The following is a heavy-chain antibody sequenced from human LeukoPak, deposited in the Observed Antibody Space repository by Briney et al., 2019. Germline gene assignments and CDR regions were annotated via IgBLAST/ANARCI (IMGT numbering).Heavy chain of an antibody. CDR1: GFTFSSYG. D-gene: IGHD6-19*01. V-gene: IGHV3-30*18. CDR2: ISYDGSNK. J-gene: IGHJ4*02. Sequence: QSGGSLRLSCAASGFTFSSYGMHWVRQAPGKGLEWVAVISYDGSNKYYADSVKGRFTISRDNSKNTLYLQMNSLRAEDTAVYYCAKDGLAGGWYGNYYFDYWGQGTLVTVSS. CDR3: AKDGLAGGWYGNYYFDY.